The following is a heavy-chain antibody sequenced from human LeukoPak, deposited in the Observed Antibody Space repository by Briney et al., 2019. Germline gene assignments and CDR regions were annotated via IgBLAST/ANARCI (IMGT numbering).Heavy chain of an antibody. CDR3: ANPPTVTKIRFDS. V-gene: IGHV3-74*01. CDR2: INSDGSST. CDR1: GFTFSSYW. Sequence: TGGSLRLSCAASGFTFSSYWMHWVRQAPGKGLVWVSRINSDGSSTSYADSVKGRFTISRDNLKNTLYLQMNSLRAEDTAVYYCANPPTVTKIRFDSWGQGTLVTVSS. J-gene: IGHJ5*01. D-gene: IGHD4-17*01.